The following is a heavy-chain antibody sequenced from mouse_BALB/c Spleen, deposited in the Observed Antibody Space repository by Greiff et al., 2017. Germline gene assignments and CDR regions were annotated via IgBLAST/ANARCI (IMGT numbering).Heavy chain of an antibody. Sequence: EVQRVESGPELVKPGASVKMSCKASGYTFTSYVMHWVKQKPGQGLEWIGYINPYNDGTKYNEKFKGKATLTSDKSSSTAYMELSSLTSEDSAVYYCARQLGLAFDYWGQGTTLTVSS. J-gene: IGHJ2*01. CDR1: GYTFTSYV. CDR3: ARQLGLAFDY. D-gene: IGHD3-1*01. V-gene: IGHV1-14*01. CDR2: INPYNDGT.